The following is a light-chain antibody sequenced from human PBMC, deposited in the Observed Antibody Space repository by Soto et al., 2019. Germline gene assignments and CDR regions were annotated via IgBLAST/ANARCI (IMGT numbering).Light chain of an antibody. CDR3: SSYTSSSTRL. CDR1: SSDVGGYNY. Sequence: QSALTQPASVYGSPGPSITISCTGTSSDVGGYNYVSWYQQHPGKAPKLLIYEVSNRPSGVSNRFSGSKSGNTASLTISGLQAEDEADYYCSSYTSSSTRLFGTGTKVTGL. V-gene: IGLV2-14*01. J-gene: IGLJ1*01. CDR2: EVS.